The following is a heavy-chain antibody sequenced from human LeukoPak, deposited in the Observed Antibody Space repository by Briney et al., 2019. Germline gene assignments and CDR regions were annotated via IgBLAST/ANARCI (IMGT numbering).Heavy chain of an antibody. Sequence: GGSLRLSCAASGFTFDDYAMHWVRQAPGKGLEWISGISWNSDNIGYADSVKGRFTISRDNAKNSLYLQMNSLRAEDTALYYCAKDRSSSWYYFDNWGQGILVTVSS. D-gene: IGHD6-13*01. J-gene: IGHJ4*02. V-gene: IGHV3-9*01. CDR3: AKDRSSSWYYFDN. CDR2: ISWNSDNI. CDR1: GFTFDDYA.